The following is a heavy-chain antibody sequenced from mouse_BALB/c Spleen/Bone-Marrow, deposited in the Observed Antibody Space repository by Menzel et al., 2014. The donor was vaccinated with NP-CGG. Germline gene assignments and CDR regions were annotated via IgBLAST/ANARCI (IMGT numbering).Heavy chain of an antibody. J-gene: IGHJ3*01. D-gene: IGHD1-1*01. CDR1: GFNIKDTY. CDR2: IDPANGNT. Sequence: EVKVEESGAELVKPGASVKSSCTASGFNIKDTYMHWVKQRPEQGLEWIGRIDPANGNTKYDPKFQGKATITADTSSNTAYLQLSSLTSEDTAVYYCAGYYYGSSTFAYWGQGTLVTVSA. CDR3: AGYYYGSSTFAY. V-gene: IGHV14-3*02.